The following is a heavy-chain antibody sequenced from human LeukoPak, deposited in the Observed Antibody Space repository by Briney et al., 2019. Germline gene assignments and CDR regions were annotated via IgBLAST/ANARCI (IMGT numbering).Heavy chain of an antibody. V-gene: IGHV3-23*01. CDR2: VSGSGDST. CDR3: AKTLTMILVLRGGFDY. Sequence: GGSLRLSCATSGFTFSSYAMSWVRQAPGKGLEWVSGVSGSGDSTYYADSVKGRFTISRDNSKNTLYLQMNSLRAEDTAVYYCAKTLTMILVLRGGFDYWGQGALVTVSS. CDR1: GFTFSSYA. J-gene: IGHJ4*02. D-gene: IGHD3-22*01.